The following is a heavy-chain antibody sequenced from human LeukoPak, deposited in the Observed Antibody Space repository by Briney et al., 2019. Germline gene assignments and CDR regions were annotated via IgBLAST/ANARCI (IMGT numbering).Heavy chain of an antibody. V-gene: IGHV3-21*01. J-gene: IGHJ6*02. Sequence: GSLRLSCAASGFTFSSYSMNWVRQAPGKGLEWVSSISSSSSYIYYADSVKGRFTISRDNAKNSLYLQMNSLRAEDTAVYYCARDQSYVYYYYGMDVWGQGTRVTVSS. D-gene: IGHD3-16*01. CDR2: ISSSSSYI. CDR1: GFTFSSYS. CDR3: ARDQSYVYYYYGMDV.